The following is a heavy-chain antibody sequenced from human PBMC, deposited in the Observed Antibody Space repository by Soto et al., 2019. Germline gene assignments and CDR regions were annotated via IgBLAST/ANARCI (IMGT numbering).Heavy chain of an antibody. J-gene: IGHJ4*02. CDR3: ARARFCTRTSGDHYFDF. V-gene: IGHV4-59*01. D-gene: IGHD2-2*01. Sequence: PSETLSLTCTVSGGSISSSSWSWIRQPPGRGLEWIGYIYNNGRTDYNPSLKSRVTIPVDTSKNHGALKLSSVTPADTAVYYCARARFCTRTSGDHYFDFGGQGTLVTVSS. CDR1: GGSISSSS. CDR2: IYNNGRT.